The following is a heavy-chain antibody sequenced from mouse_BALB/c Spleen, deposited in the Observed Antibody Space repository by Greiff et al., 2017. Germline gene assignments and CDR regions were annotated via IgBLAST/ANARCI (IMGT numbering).Heavy chain of an antibody. J-gene: IGHJ2*01. CDR2: IRNKANGYTT. CDR1: GFTFTDYY. Sequence: EVKLMESGGGLVQPGGSLRLSCATSGFTFTDYYMSWVRQPPGKALEWLGFIRNKANGYTTEYSASVKGRFTISRDNSQSILYLQMNTLRAEDSATYYCARDGFTTVVPFDYWGQGTTLTVSS. D-gene: IGHD1-1*01. CDR3: ARDGFTTVVPFDY. V-gene: IGHV7-3*02.